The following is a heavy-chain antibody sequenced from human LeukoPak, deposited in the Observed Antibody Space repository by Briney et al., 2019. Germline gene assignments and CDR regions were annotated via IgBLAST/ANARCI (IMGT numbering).Heavy chain of an antibody. CDR2: INSNGSTI. D-gene: IGHD1-26*01. CDR3: ARSGGPVFSVGYSGSSPGLLHY. V-gene: IGHV3-48*03. J-gene: IGHJ4*02. CDR1: GFTFSSYE. Sequence: PGGSLRLSCAASGFTFSSYEMNWVRQDPGKGLEWVSYINSNGSTIYYADSVKGRFTIYRDNAKSSLYLQMNSLRAEDTAVYYCARSGGPVFSVGYSGSSPGLLHYWGQGTLVTVSS.